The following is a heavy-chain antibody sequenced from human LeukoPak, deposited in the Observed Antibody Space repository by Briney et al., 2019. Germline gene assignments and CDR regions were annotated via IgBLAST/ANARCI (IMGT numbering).Heavy chain of an antibody. CDR1: GDSISDYY. V-gene: IGHV4-59*01. CDR2: IHHSGHT. D-gene: IGHD2-15*01. Sequence: PSETLSLTCTVSGDSISDYYWTWIRQTPEKGLEWIGYIHHSGHTYYNPSLKSRVTISVDMSKNQFSLSLFSVTAADTAVYYCARVGDCSGGTCYYHYYMDVWGKGTTVTVSS. J-gene: IGHJ6*03. CDR3: ARVGDCSGGTCYYHYYMDV.